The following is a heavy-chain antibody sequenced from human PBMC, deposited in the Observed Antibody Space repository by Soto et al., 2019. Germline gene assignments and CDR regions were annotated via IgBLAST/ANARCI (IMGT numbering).Heavy chain of an antibody. CDR3: AKAMIRGVIPLADP. V-gene: IGHV3-23*01. CDR1: GFTFSSYA. J-gene: IGHJ5*02. Sequence: GGSLRLSCAASGFTFSSYAMSWVRQAPGKGLEWVSAISGSGGSTYYADSVKGRFTISRDNSKNTLYLQMNSLRAEDTAVYYCAKAMIRGVIPLADPWGQGTLVTVSS. CDR2: ISGSGGST. D-gene: IGHD3-10*01.